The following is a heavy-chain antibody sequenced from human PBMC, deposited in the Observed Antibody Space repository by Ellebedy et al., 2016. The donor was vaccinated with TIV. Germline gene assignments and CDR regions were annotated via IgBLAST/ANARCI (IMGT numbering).Heavy chain of an antibody. V-gene: IGHV3-48*04. J-gene: IGHJ4*02. Sequence: GESLKISCAASGFTFSSYSMNWVRQAPGKGLEWVSYISSSSSTIYYADSVKGRFTISRDNAKNSLYLQMNSLRAEDTAVYYCAKDMDSSSWYEYYFDYWGQGTLVTVSS. CDR3: AKDMDSSSWYEYYFDY. CDR1: GFTFSSYS. CDR2: ISSSSSTI. D-gene: IGHD6-13*01.